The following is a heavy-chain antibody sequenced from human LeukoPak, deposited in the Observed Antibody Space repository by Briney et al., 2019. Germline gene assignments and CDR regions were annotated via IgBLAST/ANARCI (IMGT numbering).Heavy chain of an antibody. V-gene: IGHV4-39*01. CDR1: GGSISSSSYY. CDR2: IYYSGST. CDR3: ARQDEIAARPTGICDY. J-gene: IGHJ4*02. Sequence: PSETLSLTCTVSGGSISSSSYYWGWIRQPPGKGLEWIGSIYYSGSTYYNPSLKSRVTISVDTSKNQFSLKLSSVTAADTAVYYCARQDEIAARPTGICDYWGQGTLVTVSS. D-gene: IGHD6-6*01.